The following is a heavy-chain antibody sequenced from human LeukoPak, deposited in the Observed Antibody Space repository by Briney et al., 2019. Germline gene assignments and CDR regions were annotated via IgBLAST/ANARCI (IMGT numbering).Heavy chain of an antibody. CDR1: GYTLTELS. Sequence: GASVKVSCKVSGYTLTELSMHGVRQAPGKGLEWVGGFDPEDGETIYAQKFQGRVTMTEDTSTDTAYMELSSLRSENTAVYYCATDSRDYDSSSYSGWGQGTLVTVSS. J-gene: IGHJ4*02. V-gene: IGHV1-24*01. D-gene: IGHD3-22*01. CDR2: FDPEDGET. CDR3: ATDSRDYDSSSYSG.